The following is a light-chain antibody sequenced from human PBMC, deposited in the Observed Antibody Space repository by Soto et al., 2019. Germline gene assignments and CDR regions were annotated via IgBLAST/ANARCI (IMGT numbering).Light chain of an antibody. CDR1: NRDVGSYNL. CDR2: EVR. Sequence: ALTQPASVSGSPGQSITIACTGTNRDVGSYNLVSWYQQRPGEAPKLIISEVRNRPSGISYRFTGSKSGNTASLTISGLQDENEDDYYCSSYTTTRTLVFGGVTKLTVL. V-gene: IGLV2-14*01. CDR3: SSYTTTRTLV. J-gene: IGLJ3*02.